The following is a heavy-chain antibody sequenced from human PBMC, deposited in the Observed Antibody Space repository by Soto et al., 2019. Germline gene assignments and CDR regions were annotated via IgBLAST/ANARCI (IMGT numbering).Heavy chain of an antibody. CDR2: ISGSGGST. CDR1: GFTFSSYA. V-gene: IGHV3-23*01. CDR3: AKDLRVVPAAVPVRDPNWFDP. D-gene: IGHD2-2*01. J-gene: IGHJ5*02. Sequence: GGSLRLSCAASGFTFSSYAMSWVRQAPGKGLEWVSAISGSGGSTYYADSVKGRFTISRDNSKNTLYLQMNSLRAEDTAVYYCAKDLRVVPAAVPVRDPNWFDPWGQGTLVTVSS.